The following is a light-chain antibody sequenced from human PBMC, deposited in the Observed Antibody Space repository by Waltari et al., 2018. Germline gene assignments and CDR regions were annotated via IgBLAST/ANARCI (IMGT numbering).Light chain of an antibody. CDR3: QQRSNWPIT. CDR1: QSVSSY. CDR2: DAS. J-gene: IGKJ5*01. V-gene: IGKV3-11*01. Sequence: EIVLPHSPAPLSLSPGERAPLSSRPSQSVSSYLVWYKQKPGQAPRLLIYDASNRATGIPARFSGSGSGTDFTLTISSLEPEDFAVYYCQQRSNWPITFGQGTRLEI.